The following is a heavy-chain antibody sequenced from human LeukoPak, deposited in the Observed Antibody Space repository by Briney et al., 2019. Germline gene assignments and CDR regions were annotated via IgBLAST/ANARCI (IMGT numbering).Heavy chain of an antibody. Sequence: PSETLSLTYAVYGGSFSGYYWSWIRQPPGKGLEWIGEINHSGSTNYNPSLKSRVTISVDTSKNQFSLKLSSVTAADTAVYYCARGTFYYSYGPGYYYYMDVWGKGTTVTVS. J-gene: IGHJ6*03. CDR3: ARGTFYYSYGPGYYYYMDV. CDR2: INHSGST. V-gene: IGHV4-34*01. CDR1: GGSFSGYY. D-gene: IGHD5-18*01.